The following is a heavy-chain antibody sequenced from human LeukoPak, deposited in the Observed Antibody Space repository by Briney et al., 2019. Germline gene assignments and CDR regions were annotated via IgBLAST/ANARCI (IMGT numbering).Heavy chain of an antibody. D-gene: IGHD2-15*01. CDR1: SGSISRGDSY. J-gene: IGHJ4*02. CDR3: AREYCSGVSCYFDY. V-gene: IGHV4-30-4*01. Sequence: PSETLSLTCTVSSGSISRGDSYWSWLRQPPGKGLEWIGYVHQTGTTYYHPSLRSRVTISVGTSKNQFSLKLTSVTAADTALYFCAREYCSGVSCYFDYGGQGTLVTVS. CDR2: VHQTGTT.